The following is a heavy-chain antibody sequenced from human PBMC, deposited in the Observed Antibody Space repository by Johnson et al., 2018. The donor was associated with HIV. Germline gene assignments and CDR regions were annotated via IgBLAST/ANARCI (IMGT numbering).Heavy chain of an antibody. V-gene: IGHV3-23*04. J-gene: IGHJ3*02. Sequence: VQLVESGGGLVQPGWSLRLSCAASGFTFSSYAMSWVRQAPGKGLEWVSAISGSGGSTYYADSVKGRFTISRDNSKKTLYLQMNSLIPEDTAVYYCAKETRDSRSAFDIWGQGTMVTVSS. CDR3: AKETRDSRSAFDI. CDR1: GFTFSSYA. CDR2: ISGSGGST. D-gene: IGHD3-22*01.